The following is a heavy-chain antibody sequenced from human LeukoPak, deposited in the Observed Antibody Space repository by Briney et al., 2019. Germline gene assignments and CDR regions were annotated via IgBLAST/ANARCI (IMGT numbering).Heavy chain of an antibody. J-gene: IGHJ5*02. D-gene: IGHD6-13*01. V-gene: IGHV3-30-3*01. CDR3: ARARYSSSWYGGVNWFDP. CDR2: ISYGGSNE. Sequence: QPGGSLRLSCAASGFTFSRSAMHWVRQAPGKGLVWLAFISYGGSNEFYADSVKGRFTISRDNSKNTLYLQMNSLRAEDTAVYYCARARYSSSWYGGVNWFDPWGQGTLVTVSS. CDR1: GFTFSRSA.